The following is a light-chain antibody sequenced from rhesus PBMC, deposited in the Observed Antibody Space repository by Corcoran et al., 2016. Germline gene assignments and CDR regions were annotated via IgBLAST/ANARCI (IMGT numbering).Light chain of an antibody. J-gene: IGKJ1*01. V-gene: IGKV1-74*01. CDR2: KAS. CDR3: QHGYGTPWT. CDR1: ENVNNY. Sequence: DIQMTQYPSSLSASVGDRVTITCRASENVNNYLNWYQQKPGKAPKRLVYKASTLQSGVPSRFSGSGSGTTYTFTISSQQPEEVATYYCQHGYGTPWTFGQGTKVEIK.